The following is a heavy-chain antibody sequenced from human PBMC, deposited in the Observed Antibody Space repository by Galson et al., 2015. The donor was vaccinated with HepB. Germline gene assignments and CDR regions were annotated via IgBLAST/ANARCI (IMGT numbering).Heavy chain of an antibody. D-gene: IGHD6-13*01. CDR3: ARGKFVAAAGTPSGWFDP. V-gene: IGHV1-69*13. CDR1: GGTFGSYA. J-gene: IGHJ5*02. CDR2: IIPIFGTA. Sequence: SVKVSCKASGGTFGSYAISWVRQAPGQGLEWMGGIIPIFGTANYAQKFQGRVTITADESTSTAYMELSSLRSEDTAVYYCARGKFVAAAGTPSGWFDPWGQGTLVTVSS.